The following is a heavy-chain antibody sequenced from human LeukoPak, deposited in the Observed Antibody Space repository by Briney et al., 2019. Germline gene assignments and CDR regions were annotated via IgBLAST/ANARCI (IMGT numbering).Heavy chain of an antibody. J-gene: IGHJ5*02. CDR2: IIPIFGTA. D-gene: IGHD6-6*01. V-gene: IGHV1-69*05. CDR1: GGTFSSYA. Sequence: GASVKVSCKASGGTFSSYAISWVRQAPGQGLEWMGGIIPIFGTANYAQKFQGRVTITTDESMSTAYMELSSLRSEDTAVYYCARENTSSIAALRWFDPWGQGTLVTVSS. CDR3: ARENTSSIAALRWFDP.